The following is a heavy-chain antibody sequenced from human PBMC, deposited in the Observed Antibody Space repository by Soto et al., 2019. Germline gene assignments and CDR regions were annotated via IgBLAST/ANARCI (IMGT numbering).Heavy chain of an antibody. CDR3: TRLLYYDMYNWFDS. J-gene: IGHJ5*01. V-gene: IGHV3-73*02. Sequence: EVQLVESGGGLVQPGGSLKLSCAASGFTFSGSAMHWVRQASGKGLEWVGRIRSKANNYATAYAASVKGRFTISRDDSKNTAYLQMISLKTEDTAMYYCTRLLYYDMYNWFDSWGQGTLVTVSS. D-gene: IGHD3-22*01. CDR1: GFTFSGSA. CDR2: IRSKANNYAT.